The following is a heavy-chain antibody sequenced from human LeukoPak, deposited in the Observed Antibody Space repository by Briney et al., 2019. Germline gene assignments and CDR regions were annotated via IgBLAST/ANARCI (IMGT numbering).Heavy chain of an antibody. V-gene: IGHV1-69*04. CDR1: GVNLNSYG. D-gene: IGHD1-26*01. Sequence: ASVKVSCKTSGVNLNSYGVSWVRQAPGQGLEWMGRIMPVLNTANYAQKFQGRVAITADTSTSTAYMELSSLRSEDTAVYYCARGWGFRGNFDHWGQGTLVTVSS. CDR2: IMPVLNTA. CDR3: ARGWGFRGNFDH. J-gene: IGHJ4*02.